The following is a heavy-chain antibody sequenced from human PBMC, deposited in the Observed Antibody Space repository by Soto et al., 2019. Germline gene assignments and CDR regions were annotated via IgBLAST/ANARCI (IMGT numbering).Heavy chain of an antibody. CDR1: GFSLSTYGVG. D-gene: IGHD3-10*01. CDR3: AHRTGFSMGFDY. V-gene: IGHV2-5*02. CDR2: IYWDDDK. Sequence: SGPTLVNPTQTLTLTCTFSGFSLSTYGVGVAWVRQPPGKALEWLALIYWDDDKRYSPSLETRLTVTKDTAKNRVILTMTNMHPVDTGTYYCAHRTGFSMGFDYWGQGAPVTVSS. J-gene: IGHJ4*02.